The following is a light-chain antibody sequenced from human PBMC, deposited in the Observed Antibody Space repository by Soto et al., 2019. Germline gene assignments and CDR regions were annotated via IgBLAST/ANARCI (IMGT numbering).Light chain of an antibody. V-gene: IGKV1-39*01. J-gene: IGKJ1*01. CDR1: QRISSH. CDR2: AAS. Sequence: DIQMTQSPPSLSASVGDRVSITCRASQRISSHLNWYQQKPGQAPKLLIYAASNLQSGFPSTFSGRGSGTDFTITISSLQPEDFATYYCPQSYSTPRSFGPGTKVEIK. CDR3: PQSYSTPRS.